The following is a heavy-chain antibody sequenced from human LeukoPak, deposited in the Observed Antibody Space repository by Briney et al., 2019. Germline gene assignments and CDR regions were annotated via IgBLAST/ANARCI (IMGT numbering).Heavy chain of an antibody. CDR1: GFTFTTYA. CDR3: ASDSYSPEYFQH. Sequence: GGSLRLSCAVSGFTFTTYAMTWVRQAPGKGLEWVSAISGSGTSTYYTDSVKGRFAISRDNSKNTLYLQMNSLRAEDTAVYYCASDSYSPEYFQHWGQGTLVTVSS. V-gene: IGHV3-23*01. CDR2: ISGSGTST. D-gene: IGHD2-21*02. J-gene: IGHJ1*01.